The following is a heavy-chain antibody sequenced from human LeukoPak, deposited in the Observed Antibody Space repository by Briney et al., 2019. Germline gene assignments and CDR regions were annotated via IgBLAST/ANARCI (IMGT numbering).Heavy chain of an antibody. Sequence: GGSLRLSCAASGFTFSSYGMHWVRQAPGKGLEWVAVISYDGSNKYYADSVKGRFTISRDNSKNTLYLQMNSLRAEDTAVYYCAKVVDPGYSNDAFDIWGQGTMVTVSS. V-gene: IGHV3-30*18. CDR1: GFTFSSYG. CDR2: ISYDGSNK. D-gene: IGHD3-9*01. J-gene: IGHJ3*02. CDR3: AKVVDPGYSNDAFDI.